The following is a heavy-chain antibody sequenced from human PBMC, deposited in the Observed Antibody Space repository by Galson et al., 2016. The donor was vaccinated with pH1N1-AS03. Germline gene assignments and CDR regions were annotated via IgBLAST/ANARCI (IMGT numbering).Heavy chain of an antibody. CDR3: ASRSSVLYSYGSDV. CDR1: GDSLDTFS. D-gene: IGHD3-10*01. CDR2: TFYGGST. J-gene: IGHJ6*02. Sequence: SETLSLTCSVSGDSLDTFSWTWIRQPPGKGLEWIGFTFYGGSTHYNPSLKSRITISVDTSKNLFSLQLKSVTAADTAVYYCASRSSVLYSYGSDVWGQVTTVIVSS. V-gene: IGHV4-59*01.